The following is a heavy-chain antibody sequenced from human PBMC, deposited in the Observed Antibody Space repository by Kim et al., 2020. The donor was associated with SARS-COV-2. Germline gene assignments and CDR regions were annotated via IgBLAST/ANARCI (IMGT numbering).Heavy chain of an antibody. Sequence: SETLSLTCTVSGAFISSDYWSWIRQAPGKGLEWIAYIHYSGNTNHNPSLNSRVIISLDTSKNQFSLKVTSVTTADTAVYYCARGAANWFDPWGQGTLVTVSS. V-gene: IGHV4-59*01. D-gene: IGHD6-25*01. CDR3: ARGAANWFDP. J-gene: IGHJ5*02. CDR1: GAFISSDY. CDR2: IHYSGNT.